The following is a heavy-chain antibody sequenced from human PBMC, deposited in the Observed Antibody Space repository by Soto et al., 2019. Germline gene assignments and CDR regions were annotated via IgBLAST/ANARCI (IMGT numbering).Heavy chain of an antibody. V-gene: IGHV3-21*01. J-gene: IGHJ6*02. D-gene: IGHD5-18*01. CDR2: ISSSSSYI. CDR1: GFTFSSYS. Sequence: GGSLRLSCAASGFTFSSYSMNWVRQAPGKGLEWVSSISSSSSYIYYADSVKGRFTISRDNAKNSLYLQMNSLRAEDTAVYYCARAGYRYGYFHYGMDVWGQGTTVTVSS. CDR3: ARAGYRYGYFHYGMDV.